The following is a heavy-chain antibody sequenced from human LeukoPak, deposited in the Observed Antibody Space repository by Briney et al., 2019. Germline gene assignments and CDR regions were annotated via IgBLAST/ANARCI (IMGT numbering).Heavy chain of an antibody. CDR3: ARDAGYSSGWYESEYYYGMDV. Sequence: PSETLSLTCTVSGGSISSSSYYWGWIRQPPGKGLEWIGRIYYSGSTNYNPSLKSRVTISVDTSKNQFSLKLSSVTAADTAVYYCARDAGYSSGWYESEYYYGMDVWGQGTTVTVSS. CDR2: IYYSGST. V-gene: IGHV4-39*07. J-gene: IGHJ6*02. CDR1: GGSISSSSYY. D-gene: IGHD6-19*01.